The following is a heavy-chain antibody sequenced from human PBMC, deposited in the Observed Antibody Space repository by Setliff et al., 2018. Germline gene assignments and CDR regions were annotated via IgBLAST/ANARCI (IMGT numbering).Heavy chain of an antibody. V-gene: IGHV1-69*11. CDR3: LRLVRYCTKIACQATSGDEV. D-gene: IGHD2-8*01. CDR1: GGTFSNNA. J-gene: IGHJ4*02. CDR2: VIPMARSA. Sequence: ASVKVSCKASGGTFSNNAIAWVRQAPGQGLEWMGRVIPMARSANYAQKFEGRVTITADESTNTAYMEVSGLRSEDTAVYYCLRLVRYCTKIACQATSGDEVWGPGTLVTVSS.